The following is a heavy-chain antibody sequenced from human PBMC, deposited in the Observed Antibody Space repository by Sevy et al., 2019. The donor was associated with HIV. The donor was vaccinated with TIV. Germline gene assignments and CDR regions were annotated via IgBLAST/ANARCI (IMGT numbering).Heavy chain of an antibody. J-gene: IGHJ4*02. Sequence: GGSLRLSCAASGFTFSCYSMSWVRQAPGKGLEWVSYISSSSSTLYYADSVKGRFTISRDNAKNSLYLQMNSLRDEDTGGYYCARDKNVDTAMAYWGQGTLVTVSS. CDR1: GFTFSCYS. V-gene: IGHV3-48*02. CDR2: ISSSSSTL. D-gene: IGHD5-18*01. CDR3: ARDKNVDTAMAY.